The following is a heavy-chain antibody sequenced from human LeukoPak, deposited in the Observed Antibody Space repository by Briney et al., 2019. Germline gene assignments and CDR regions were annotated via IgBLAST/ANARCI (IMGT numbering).Heavy chain of an antibody. V-gene: IGHV1-46*01. Sequence: GASVKVSCKASGYTFTNSYMHWVRQAPRQGLEWVGIINPNGGGTNYAQKFQGRVTMTRDTSTSTVYMELSSLRSEDTAIYYCARDSKGSYSKYGMDVWGQGTTVTVSS. CDR1: GYTFTNSY. CDR3: ARDSKGSYSKYGMDV. J-gene: IGHJ6*02. D-gene: IGHD1-26*01. CDR2: INPNGGGT.